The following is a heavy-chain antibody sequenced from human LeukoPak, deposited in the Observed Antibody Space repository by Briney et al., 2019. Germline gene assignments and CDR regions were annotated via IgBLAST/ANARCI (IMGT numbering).Heavy chain of an antibody. CDR3: AGQKPVVVPAAKTRGWFDP. J-gene: IGHJ5*02. V-gene: IGHV4-4*09. Sequence: PSETLSLTCTVSGGSISSYYWSWIRQPPGKGLDWIGYIYTSGSTNYNPSLKSRVTISVDTSKNQFSLKLSSVTAADTAVYYCAGQKPVVVPAAKTRGWFDPWGQGTLVTVSS. CDR2: IYTSGST. D-gene: IGHD2-2*01. CDR1: GGSISSYY.